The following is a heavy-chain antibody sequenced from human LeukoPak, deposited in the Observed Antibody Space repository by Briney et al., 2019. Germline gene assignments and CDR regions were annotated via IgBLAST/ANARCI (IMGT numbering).Heavy chain of an antibody. CDR1: GYSISSGYY. V-gene: IGHV4-38-2*01. Sequence: PSETLSLTCAVSGYSISSGYYWGWIRQPPGKGLEWIGSIYHSGSTYYNPSLKSRVTISVDTSKNQFSLKLSSVTAADTAVYYCARHPYYDYVWGSSVGEPLDYWGQGTLVTVSS. CDR2: IYHSGST. J-gene: IGHJ4*02. CDR3: ARHPYYDYVWGSSVGEPLDY. D-gene: IGHD3-16*01.